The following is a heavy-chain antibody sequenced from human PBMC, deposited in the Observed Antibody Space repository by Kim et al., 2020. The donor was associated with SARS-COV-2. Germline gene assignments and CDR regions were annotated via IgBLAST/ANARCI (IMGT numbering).Heavy chain of an antibody. V-gene: IGHV3-49*04. CDR1: GFTFGDYA. CDR2: IRSKAYGGTT. J-gene: IGHJ4*02. D-gene: IGHD3-22*01. Sequence: GGSLRLSCTASGFTFGDYAMSWVRQAPGKGLEWVGFIRSKAYGGTTEYAASVKGRFTISRDDSKSIAYLQMNSLKTEDTAVYYCTRGSWYDSSVLSYWGQGTLVTVSS. CDR3: TRGSWYDSSVLSY.